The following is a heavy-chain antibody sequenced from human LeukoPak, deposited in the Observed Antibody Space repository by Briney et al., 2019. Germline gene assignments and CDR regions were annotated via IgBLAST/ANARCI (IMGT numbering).Heavy chain of an antibody. Sequence: GASVKVSCKASGYTFTSYGISWVRQAPGQGLEWMGWISAYNGNTNYAQKLQGRVTMTTDTSTSTAYMELRSLRSDDTAVYYCARAVPWLLWSHAFDIWGQGTMVTVSS. D-gene: IGHD3-3*01. V-gene: IGHV1-18*01. CDR2: ISAYNGNT. CDR1: GYTFTSYG. J-gene: IGHJ3*02. CDR3: ARAVPWLLWSHAFDI.